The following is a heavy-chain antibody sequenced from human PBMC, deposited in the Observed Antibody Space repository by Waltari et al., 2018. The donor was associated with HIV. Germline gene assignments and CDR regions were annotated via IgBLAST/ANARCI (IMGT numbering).Heavy chain of an antibody. J-gene: IGHJ4*02. CDR2: IKHEGTEE. Sequence: EVHLVESGGALVQPGESLRLSCVASGFTFITYWMTWVSQSAGQGLEWVANIKHEGTEENYADSVKGRFSISRDSAKNSVYLQMNNLRVDDTAVYYCSRGSYPRDFWGQGTQVTVSS. D-gene: IGHD2-2*02. CDR3: SRGSYPRDF. CDR1: GFTFITYW. V-gene: IGHV3-7*01.